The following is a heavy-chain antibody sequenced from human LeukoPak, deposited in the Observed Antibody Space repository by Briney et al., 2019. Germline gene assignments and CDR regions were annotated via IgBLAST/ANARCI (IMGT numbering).Heavy chain of an antibody. CDR1: GFTFSSYS. Sequence: PGGSLRLSCAASGFTFSSYSMNWVRQAPGKGLEWVSSISSSSYIYYADSVKGRFTISRDNAKNSLYLQMNTLRAEDTAVYYCVRDGAVVTSGSYPWRYFQYWGQGTLVTVSS. CDR2: ISSSSYI. V-gene: IGHV3-21*01. D-gene: IGHD3-10*01. CDR3: VRDGAVVTSGSYPWRYFQY. J-gene: IGHJ1*01.